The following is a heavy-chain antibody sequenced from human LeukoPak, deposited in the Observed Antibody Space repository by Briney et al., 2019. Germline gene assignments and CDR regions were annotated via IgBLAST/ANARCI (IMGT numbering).Heavy chain of an antibody. V-gene: IGHV1-69*13. D-gene: IGHD6-13*01. CDR1: GGTFSSYA. CDR3: AIPFYSSWSPSDY. J-gene: IGHJ4*02. CDR2: IIRIFSTT. Sequence: SVKVSCKASGGTFSSYAIHWVRQAPGQGLEWMGGIIRIFSTTNYAQKFQGRVTISADESTSTAYMELSSLRSEDTAVYYCAIPFYSSWSPSDYWGQGTLVTVSS.